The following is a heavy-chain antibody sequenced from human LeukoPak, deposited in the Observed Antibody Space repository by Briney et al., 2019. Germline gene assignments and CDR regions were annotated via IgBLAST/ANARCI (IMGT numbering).Heavy chain of an antibody. V-gene: IGHV4-39*01. J-gene: IGHJ4*02. D-gene: IGHD3-22*01. Sequence: GSLRLSCAASGFTFSSYAMSWVRQAPGKGLEWIGSIYYSGSTYYNPSLKSRVTISVDTSKNQFSLKLSSVTAADTAVYYCARPSYDSSGRFDYWGQGTLVTVSS. CDR3: ARPSYDSSGRFDY. CDR1: GFTFSSYA. CDR2: IYYSGST.